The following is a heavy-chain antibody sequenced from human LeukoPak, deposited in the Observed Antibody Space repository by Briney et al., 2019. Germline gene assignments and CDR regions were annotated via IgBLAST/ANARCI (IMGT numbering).Heavy chain of an antibody. D-gene: IGHD3-10*01. CDR2: INPSGGST. Sequence: ASVKVSCKASGYTFTSYYMHWVRQAPGQGLEWMGIINPSGGSTSYAQKFQGRVTLTRDTSTSTVYMELSSLRSEDTAVYYCARKRILVHDAFDIWGQGTMVTVSS. CDR1: GYTFTSYY. J-gene: IGHJ3*02. V-gene: IGHV1-46*01. CDR3: ARKRILVHDAFDI.